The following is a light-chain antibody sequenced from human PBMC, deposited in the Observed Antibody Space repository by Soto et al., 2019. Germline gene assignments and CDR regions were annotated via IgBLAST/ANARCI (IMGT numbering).Light chain of an antibody. J-gene: IGLJ3*02. CDR3: ETWDSNTRV. Sequence: QSVLTQLSSASASLGSSVKLTCTLSSGHSSYIIAWHQQQPGKAPRYLMKLEGSGSYNKGSGVPDRFSGSSSGADRYLTISNLQSEDEADYYCETWDSNTRVFGGGTQLTVL. CDR2: LEGSGSY. CDR1: SGHSSYI. V-gene: IGLV4-60*03.